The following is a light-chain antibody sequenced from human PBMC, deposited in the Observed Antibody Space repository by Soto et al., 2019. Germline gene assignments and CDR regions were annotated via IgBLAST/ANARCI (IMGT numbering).Light chain of an antibody. Sequence: QSALTQPASVSGSPGQSITISCAGTTSDIGGYDYVSWYQHHPGKAPKLIIYDVTRRPSGVSPRFSGSKSGNTASLTISGLQAEDEADYYCSSFSVDSPLFASGTKVTVL. CDR3: SSFSVDSPL. CDR2: DVT. CDR1: TSDIGGYDY. V-gene: IGLV2-14*01. J-gene: IGLJ6*01.